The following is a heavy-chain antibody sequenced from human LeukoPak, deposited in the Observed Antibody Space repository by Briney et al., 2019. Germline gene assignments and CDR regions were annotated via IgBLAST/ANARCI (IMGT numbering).Heavy chain of an antibody. CDR3: ARDEGSGGSLDI. J-gene: IGHJ3*02. Sequence: SETLSLTCTVSGGSISSGGYYWSWIRQHPGKGLEWIGYIYYSGSTYYNPSLKSRVTISVDTSKNQFSLKLSSVTAADTAVYYCARDEGSGGSLDIWGQGTMVTVSS. V-gene: IGHV4-31*03. CDR1: GGSISSGGYY. D-gene: IGHD2-15*01. CDR2: IYYSGST.